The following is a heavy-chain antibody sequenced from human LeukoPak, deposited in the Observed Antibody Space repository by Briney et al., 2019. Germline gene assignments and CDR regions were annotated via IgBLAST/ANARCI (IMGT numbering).Heavy chain of an antibody. Sequence: SETLSLTCTVSGGSISSGGYYWSWIRQHPGKGLEWIGYIYYSGSTYYNPSLKSRATISVDMSKNQFSLKLSSVTAADTAVYCCARDPGGRNWFDPWGLGTLVTVSS. CDR1: GGSISSGGYY. CDR3: ARDPGGRNWFDP. CDR2: IYYSGST. V-gene: IGHV4-31*03. J-gene: IGHJ5*02. D-gene: IGHD3-10*01.